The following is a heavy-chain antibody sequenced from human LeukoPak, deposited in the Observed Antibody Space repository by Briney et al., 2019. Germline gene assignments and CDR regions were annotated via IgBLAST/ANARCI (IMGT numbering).Heavy chain of an antibody. CDR3: AKERYSSGWSDSFDY. CDR1: GFTVSSSY. D-gene: IGHD6-19*01. J-gene: IGHJ4*02. V-gene: IGHV3-23*01. Sequence: PGGSLRLSCTASGFTVSSSYMTWVRQAPGKGLEWVASISDGGGDTYYADPVKGRFTISRVNSKSTLYLQMNSLRAEDTAVYYCAKERYSSGWSDSFDYWGQGTLVTVSS. CDR2: ISDGGGDT.